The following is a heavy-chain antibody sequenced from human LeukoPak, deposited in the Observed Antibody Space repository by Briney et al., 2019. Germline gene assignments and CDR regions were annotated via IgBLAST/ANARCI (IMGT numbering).Heavy chain of an antibody. CDR1: DNTFSNYG. D-gene: IGHD3-9*01. CDR3: ARAKAYYEILTAYNP. J-gene: IGHJ5*02. V-gene: IGHV1-18*04. Sequence: ASVKVSCKASDNTFSNYGVTWVRQAPGQGLEWMGWITAYNGNTKYAQKFQGRVTMTTESSTSTVFMDLRSLTSDDTAVYYCARAKAYYEILTAYNPWGQGTLVTVSS. CDR2: ITAYNGNT.